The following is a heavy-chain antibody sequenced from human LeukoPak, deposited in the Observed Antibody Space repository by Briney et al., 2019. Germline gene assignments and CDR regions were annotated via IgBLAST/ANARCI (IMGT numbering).Heavy chain of an antibody. Sequence: GGSLRLSCAASGFTFNRNAISWVRQAPGKGLEWVSKIGGSGDKTFYEDSVKGRFTISRDNSKNMLHLQMSSLTGEDTALYYCVRRVDESSGWGDHDYWGQGALVTVSS. J-gene: IGHJ4*02. CDR3: VRRVDESSGWGDHDY. CDR2: IGGSGDKT. D-gene: IGHD6-19*01. CDR1: GFTFNRNA. V-gene: IGHV3-23*01.